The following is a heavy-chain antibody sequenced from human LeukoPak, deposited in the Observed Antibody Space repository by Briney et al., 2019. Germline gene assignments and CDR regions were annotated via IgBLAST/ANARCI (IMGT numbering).Heavy chain of an antibody. Sequence: GGSLRLSCAASGFSFSNFAMTWVRQAPGKGLEWVSSINGGHYPTYNTDSVKGRFTISRDNSKNTLYLQMNSLRAEDTAVYYCAKGLGSNWYFFDYWGQGTLVTVSS. D-gene: IGHD6-13*01. CDR1: GFSFSNFA. CDR3: AKGLGSNWYFFDY. V-gene: IGHV3-23*01. J-gene: IGHJ4*02. CDR2: INGGHYPT.